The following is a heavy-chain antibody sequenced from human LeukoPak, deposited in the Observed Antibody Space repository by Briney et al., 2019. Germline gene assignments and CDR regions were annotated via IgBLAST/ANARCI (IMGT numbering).Heavy chain of an antibody. CDR3: ASQGGY. J-gene: IGHJ4*02. Sequence: GSLRLSCAASGLSLSDFWMHWVRQVPGKGLVWVSRISPDGTKTRYADFVKGRFIISRDNAKNALYLQMNNLRVDDTAMYYCASQGGYWGQGTLVAVSS. CDR2: ISPDGTKT. CDR1: GLSLSDFW. V-gene: IGHV3-74*01. D-gene: IGHD3-16*01.